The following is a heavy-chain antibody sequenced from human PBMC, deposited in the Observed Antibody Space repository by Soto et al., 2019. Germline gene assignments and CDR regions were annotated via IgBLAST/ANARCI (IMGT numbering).Heavy chain of an antibody. CDR3: AKGGRQWLVTSDFNY. D-gene: IGHD6-19*01. Sequence: VQLVESGGGVVQPGRSLRLSCAASGFTFSDYAMHWVRQAPGKGLEWVAVVSHDGRNTHYANSVKGRFTISRDSSKNTVSLEMTSLRTADTAVYYCAKGGRQWLVTSDFNYWCQGALVTVSS. V-gene: IGHV3-30*18. J-gene: IGHJ4*02. CDR2: VSHDGRNT. CDR1: GFTFSDYA.